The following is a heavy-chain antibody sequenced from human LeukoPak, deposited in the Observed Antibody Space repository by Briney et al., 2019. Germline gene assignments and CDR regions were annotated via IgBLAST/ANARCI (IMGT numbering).Heavy chain of an antibody. CDR2: TYYSGST. Sequence: SETLSLTCTVSGGSISSYYWSWIRQPPGKGLEWIGYTYYSGSTNYNPSLKSRVTISVDTSKNQFSLKLSSVTAADTAVYYCARGLAAAAGTGEIDYWGQGTLVTVSS. CDR3: ARGLAAAAGTGEIDY. D-gene: IGHD6-13*01. V-gene: IGHV4-59*01. J-gene: IGHJ4*02. CDR1: GGSISSYY.